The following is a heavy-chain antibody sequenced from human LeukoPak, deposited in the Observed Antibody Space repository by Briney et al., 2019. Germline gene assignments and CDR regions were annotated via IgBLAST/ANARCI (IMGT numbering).Heavy chain of an antibody. V-gene: IGHV3-21*01. CDR2: XNKGGSYM. J-gene: IGHJ4*02. D-gene: IGHD2-2*01. CDR3: AREVLIVVEPAANTIDY. Sequence: GXLRLSCAXXXXXXRXXTMXXXRXTPXXXLEXXXAXNKGGSYMTYADSVKGRFTVSRDNAKNSLFLQMNNLRVEDTAVYFCAREVLIVVEPAANTIDYWGQGTRVTVSS. CDR1: XXXXRXXT.